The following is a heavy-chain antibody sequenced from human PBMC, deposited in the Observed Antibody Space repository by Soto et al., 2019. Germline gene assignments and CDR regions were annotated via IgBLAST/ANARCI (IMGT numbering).Heavy chain of an antibody. CDR2: INHNTNT. Sequence: QVHLQQWGAGLLKPSETLSLTCAVYGGSFSDTYWNWFRQPPGKGLEWIGEINHNTNTIYNPSLTSRVTISVDTSKNPFSLQLTSVPAAATAVYSSARGVSLFRGSFAPWGQGTLVTVSS. J-gene: IGHJ5*02. D-gene: IGHD3-10*02. V-gene: IGHV4-34*01. CDR1: GGSFSDTY. CDR3: ARGVSLFRGSFAP.